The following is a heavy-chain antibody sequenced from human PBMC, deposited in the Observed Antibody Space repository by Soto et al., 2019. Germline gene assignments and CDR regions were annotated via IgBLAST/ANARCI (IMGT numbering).Heavy chain of an antibody. CDR3: ATEHDFYYYGMDV. CDR2: ISAHNGNT. Sequence: ASVKVSCKASGYTFTSYGITWVRQAPGQGLEWMGWISAHNGNTNYEQRLQGRVTMTTDTPTSTAYMELRSLSSDDTAVYYCATEHDFYYYGMDVWGQGTTVTVSS. CDR1: GYTFTSYG. V-gene: IGHV1-18*04. D-gene: IGHD1-1*01. J-gene: IGHJ6*02.